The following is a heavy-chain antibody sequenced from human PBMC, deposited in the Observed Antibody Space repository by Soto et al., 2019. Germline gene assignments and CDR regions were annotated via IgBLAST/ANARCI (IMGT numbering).Heavy chain of an antibody. V-gene: IGHV3-30-3*01. D-gene: IGHD1-26*01. CDR3: RGGSYYGGDF. CDR2: ISYDGSNK. J-gene: IGHJ4*02. Sequence: QVQLVESGGGVIQPGRSLRLSCAASGFTFSSYTMHWFRQAPGKGLEWVAVISYDGSNKYYADSVKGRFTISRDNSKNPLYLQMNTLRAEDTAVCYCRGGSYYGGDFWGQGTLVTVSS. CDR1: GFTFSSYT.